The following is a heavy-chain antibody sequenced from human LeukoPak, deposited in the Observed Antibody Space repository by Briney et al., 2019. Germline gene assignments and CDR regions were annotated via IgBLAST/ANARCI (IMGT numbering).Heavy chain of an antibody. CDR3: VREARGYHYTYFDY. D-gene: IGHD5-18*01. CDR1: GFTLGGHD. CDR2: VSAGHHA. Sequence: GGSLRLSCTASGFTLGGHDMHWVRQTTGDGLEWFAAVSAGHHAFYAGSVKGRFTVSREDAKNSLCLQMNSLRAGDTAVYYCVREARGYHYTYFDYWGQGSLVTVSS. V-gene: IGHV3-13*01. J-gene: IGHJ4*02.